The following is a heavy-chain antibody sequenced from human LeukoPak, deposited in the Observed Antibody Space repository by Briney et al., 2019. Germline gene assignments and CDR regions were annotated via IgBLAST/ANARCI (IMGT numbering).Heavy chain of an antibody. CDR1: GGSISSHY. D-gene: IGHD6-13*01. V-gene: IGHV4-59*11. Sequence: SETLSLTCTVSGGSISSHYWSWIRQPPGKGLEWIGYIYYSGSTNYNPSLKSRVTISVDTSKNQFSLKLSSVTAADTAVYYCARARQQLLYYYYYMDVWAMGPRSPSP. CDR2: IYYSGST. CDR3: ARARQQLLYYYYYMDV. J-gene: IGHJ6*03.